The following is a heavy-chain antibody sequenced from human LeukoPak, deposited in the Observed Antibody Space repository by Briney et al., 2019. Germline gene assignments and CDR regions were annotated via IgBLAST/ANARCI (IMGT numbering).Heavy chain of an antibody. Sequence: PSETLSLTCTVSGGPISSYYWSWIRQPPGKGLEWIGYIYYSGSTNYNPSLKSRVTISVDTSKNQFSLKLSSVTAADTAVYYCARPIVVVPLRAFDIWGQGTMVTVSS. CDR2: IYYSGST. J-gene: IGHJ3*02. CDR1: GGPISSYY. D-gene: IGHD2-21*01. V-gene: IGHV4-59*08. CDR3: ARPIVVVPLRAFDI.